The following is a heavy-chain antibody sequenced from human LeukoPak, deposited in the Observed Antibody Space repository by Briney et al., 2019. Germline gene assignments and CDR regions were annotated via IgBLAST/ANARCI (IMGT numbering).Heavy chain of an antibody. CDR2: IRYDGKET. CDR1: GFTFSTYG. D-gene: IGHD3-16*01. CDR3: VKDLRDSNSLYTHLG. V-gene: IGHV3-30*02. J-gene: IGHJ4*02. Sequence: GGSLRLSCAASGFTFSTYGIHWVRQAPGKGLEWLTFIRYDGKETYYAESVKGRFSISRDNSRNTAYLQMSSLRAEDTAFYYCVKDLRDSNSLYTHLGWGQGTLVTVSS.